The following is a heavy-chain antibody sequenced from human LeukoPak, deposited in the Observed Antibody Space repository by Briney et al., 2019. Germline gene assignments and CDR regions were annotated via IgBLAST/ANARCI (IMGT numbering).Heavy chain of an antibody. J-gene: IGHJ3*02. CDR1: GGSFSGYY. CDR2: INHSGST. CDR3: ARRPGAVADGPTHAFDI. D-gene: IGHD6-19*01. Sequence: PSETLSLTCAVYGGSFSGYYWSWIRQPPGKGLEWIGEINHSGSTNYNPSLKSRVTISVDTSKNQFSLKLSSVTAADTAVYHCARRPGAVADGPTHAFDIWAKGQWSPSLQ. V-gene: IGHV4-34*01.